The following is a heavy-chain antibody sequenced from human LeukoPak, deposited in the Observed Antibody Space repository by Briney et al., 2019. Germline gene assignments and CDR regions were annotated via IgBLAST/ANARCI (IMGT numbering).Heavy chain of an antibody. CDR3: AKGEYSYGLPYYYDSSGYYYPDY. Sequence: ASVKVSCKASGYTFTDYFLHWVRQATGQGLEWMGWMNPNSGNTGYAQKFQGRVTMTRNTSISTAYMELSSLRAEDTAVYYCAKGEYSYGLPYYYDSSGYYYPDYWGQGTLVTVSS. J-gene: IGHJ4*02. D-gene: IGHD3-22*01. CDR2: MNPNSGNT. V-gene: IGHV1-8*02. CDR1: GYTFTDYF.